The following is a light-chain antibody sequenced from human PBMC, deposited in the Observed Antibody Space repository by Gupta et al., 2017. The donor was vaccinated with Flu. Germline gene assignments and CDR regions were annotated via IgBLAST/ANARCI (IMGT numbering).Light chain of an antibody. J-gene: IGLJ3*02. CDR2: KDS. CDR3: QSTVNGDGGV. CDR1: AFPRQD. Sequence: AEDAFPRQDASWYQQRPGQAPILLLYKDSQRPSGIAERFSGSSAGTAVTLTMGGVQAEDEADYYCQSTVNGDGGVFGGGTKLTVL. V-gene: IGLV3-25*03.